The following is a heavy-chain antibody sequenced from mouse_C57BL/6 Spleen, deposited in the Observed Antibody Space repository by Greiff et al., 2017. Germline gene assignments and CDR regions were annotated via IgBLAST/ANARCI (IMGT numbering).Heavy chain of an antibody. CDR2: LWSGGST. V-gene: IGHV2-2*01. J-gene: IGHJ3*01. Sequence: QVQLQQSGPGLVQPSQSLSITCTVSGFSLTSYGVHWVRQSPGKGLEWLGVLWSGGSTDYNAAFISRLSISKDNSKSQVFFKMNSLQADDTAIYYCARKELGRVAWFAYWGQGTLVTVSA. CDR3: ARKELGRVAWFAY. CDR1: GFSLTSYG. D-gene: IGHD4-1*01.